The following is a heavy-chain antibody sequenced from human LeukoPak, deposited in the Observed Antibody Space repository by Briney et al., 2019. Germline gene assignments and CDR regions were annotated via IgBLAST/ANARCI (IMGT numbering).Heavy chain of an antibody. CDR3: ARDAQPYSSSWWDAFDI. Sequence: GGSLRLSCAASGFTFSSYAMHWVRQAPGKGLEWVAVISYDGSNKYYADSVKGRFTISRDNSKNTLYLQMNSLRAEDTAVYYCARDAQPYSSSWWDAFDIWGQGTMVTVSS. CDR1: GFTFSSYA. D-gene: IGHD6-13*01. V-gene: IGHV3-30*04. J-gene: IGHJ3*02. CDR2: ISYDGSNK.